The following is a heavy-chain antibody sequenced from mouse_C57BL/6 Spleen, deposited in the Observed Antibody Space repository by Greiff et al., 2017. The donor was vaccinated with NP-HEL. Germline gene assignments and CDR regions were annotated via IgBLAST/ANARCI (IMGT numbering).Heavy chain of an antibody. CDR3: ARMRAAQALYAMDY. CDR1: GYAFSSSW. D-gene: IGHD3-2*02. Sequence: QVQLQQSGPELVKPGASVKISCKASGYAFSSSWMNWVKQRPGKGLEWIGRIYPGDGDTNYNGKFKGKATLTADKSSSTAYMQLSSLTSEDSAVYFCARMRAAQALYAMDYWGQGTSVTFSS. CDR2: IYPGDGDT. V-gene: IGHV1-82*01. J-gene: IGHJ4*01.